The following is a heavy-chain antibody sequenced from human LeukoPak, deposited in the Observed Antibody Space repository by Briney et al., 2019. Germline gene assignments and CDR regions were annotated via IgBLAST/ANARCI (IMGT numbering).Heavy chain of an antibody. Sequence: GASVKVSCKASGYTFTSYDINWVRQATGQGLEWMGWMNPNSGNTGYAQKFQGRVTMTRNTSISTAYMVLSSLRSEDTAVYYCARGERDYYGSGSLYRYWGQGTLVTVSS. CDR1: GYTFTSYD. J-gene: IGHJ4*02. V-gene: IGHV1-8*01. CDR3: ARGERDYYGSGSLYRY. CDR2: MNPNSGNT. D-gene: IGHD3-10*01.